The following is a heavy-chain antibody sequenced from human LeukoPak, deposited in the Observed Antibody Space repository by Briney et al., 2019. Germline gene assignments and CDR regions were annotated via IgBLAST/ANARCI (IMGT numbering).Heavy chain of an antibody. D-gene: IGHD4-23*01. CDR1: GFXFNSYS. J-gene: IGHJ4*02. CDR3: XXDLVTAGRNSLGY. Sequence: AGSLTLSCVAXGFXFNSYSRNWIXQAPGXGLEYVSSISGSGNMKYYADPVNDRSTISRANAKTSVYLQVVRLTAEETALYYCXXDLVTAGRNSLGYWGQRTLVTVSS. CDR2: ISGSGNMK. V-gene: IGHV3-21*01.